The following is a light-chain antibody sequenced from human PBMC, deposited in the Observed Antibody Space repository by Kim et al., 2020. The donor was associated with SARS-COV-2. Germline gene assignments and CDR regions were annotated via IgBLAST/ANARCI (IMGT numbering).Light chain of an antibody. CDR3: QQYGSSSLT. CDR1: QSVGSSY. CDR2: GAS. Sequence: EIVLTQSPGTLSLSPGERATLSCRASQSVGSSYLAWYQQKPGQAPRLLIYGASSRATGIPDRFSGSGSGTDFTLTISRLEPEDFAVYYCQQYGSSSLTFGGGNKVDIK. J-gene: IGKJ4*01. V-gene: IGKV3-20*01.